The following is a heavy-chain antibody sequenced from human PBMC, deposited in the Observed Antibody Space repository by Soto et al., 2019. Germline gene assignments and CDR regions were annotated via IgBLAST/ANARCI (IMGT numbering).Heavy chain of an antibody. J-gene: IGHJ4*02. CDR3: AKDHDEDFGYDLDYFDY. V-gene: IGHV3-9*01. CDR2: ISWSSATF. D-gene: IGHD5-12*01. CDR1: GFNLDDYA. Sequence: GGSLRLSCAASGFNLDDYAMHWVRQAPGKGLEWVSGISWSSATFDYADSVKGRFTISRDNAKNSLYLQMNSLRAEDTAFYYCAKDHDEDFGYDLDYFDYWGQGTLVTVSS.